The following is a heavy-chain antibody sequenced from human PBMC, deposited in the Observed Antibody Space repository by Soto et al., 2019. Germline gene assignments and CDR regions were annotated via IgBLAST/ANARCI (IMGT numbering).Heavy chain of an antibody. CDR2: ISSSSSTI. D-gene: IGHD6-19*01. J-gene: IGHJ5*02. V-gene: IGHV3-48*02. Sequence: SLRLSCAASGFTFSSSSMNLVRQAPGKGLEWVSYISSSSSTIYYADSVKGRFTISRDNAKNSLYLQMNSLRDEDTAVYYCARERAVGIAVALNWFDPWGQGTLVTVSS. CDR3: ARERAVGIAVALNWFDP. CDR1: GFTFSSSS.